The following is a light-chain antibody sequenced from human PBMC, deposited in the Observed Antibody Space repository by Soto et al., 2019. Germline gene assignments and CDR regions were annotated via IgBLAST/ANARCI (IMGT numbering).Light chain of an antibody. J-gene: IGLJ3*02. Sequence: QPVLTQPPSASGTPGQRVTISCSGSSSSIGTNIVNWYQQLPGTAPKVLIYSNDQRPSGVPDRFSCSKSGTSASLAISGLQSEDEADYYCAAWDDSLNGWVFGGGTKLTVL. V-gene: IGLV1-44*01. CDR2: SND. CDR3: AAWDDSLNGWV. CDR1: SSSIGTNI.